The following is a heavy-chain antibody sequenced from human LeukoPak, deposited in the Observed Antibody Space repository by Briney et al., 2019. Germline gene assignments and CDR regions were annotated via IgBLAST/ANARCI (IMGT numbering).Heavy chain of an antibody. Sequence: SVKVSCKASGGTFSSYAISWVRQAPGQGLEWMGGIIPIFGTANYAQKFQGRVTITTDESTSTAYMELSSLRAEDTAVYYCARVGLWDYPVDSWGQGTLVTVSS. D-gene: IGHD1-7*01. CDR1: GGTFSSYA. J-gene: IGHJ5*01. CDR2: IIPIFGTA. V-gene: IGHV1-69*05. CDR3: ARVGLWDYPVDS.